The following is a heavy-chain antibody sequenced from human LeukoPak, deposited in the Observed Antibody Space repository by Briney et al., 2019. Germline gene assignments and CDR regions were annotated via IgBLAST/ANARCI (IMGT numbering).Heavy chain of an antibody. CDR2: ISSSGGSP. CDR3: AKDQALSLSSSRALDY. V-gene: IGHV3-23*01. CDR1: GFTFSTYA. D-gene: IGHD2-2*01. J-gene: IGHJ4*02. Sequence: GGSLRLSCVASGFTFSTYALSWVRQAPGKGLEWVSAISSSGGSPYYADSVNGRFTISRDNSKNTLYLQMNSLRAEDTGLYYCAKDQALSLSSSRALDYWGQGTLVTVSS.